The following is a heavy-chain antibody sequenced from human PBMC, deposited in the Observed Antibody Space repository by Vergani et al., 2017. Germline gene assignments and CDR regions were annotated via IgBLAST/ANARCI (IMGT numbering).Heavy chain of an antibody. CDR2: ISYDGSNK. CDR3: AKDPRYSSGWEGYFDY. J-gene: IGHJ4*02. CDR1: GFTFSSYG. Sequence: QVQLVESGGGLVKPGGSLRLSCAASGFTFSSYGMHWVRQAPGKGLEWVAVISYDGSNKYYADSVKGRFTISRDNSKNTLYLQMNSLRAEDTAVYYCAKDPRYSSGWEGYFDYWGQGTLVTVSS. D-gene: IGHD6-19*01. V-gene: IGHV3-30*18.